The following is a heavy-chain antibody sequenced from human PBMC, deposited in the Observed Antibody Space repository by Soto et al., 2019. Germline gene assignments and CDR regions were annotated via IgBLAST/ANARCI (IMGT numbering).Heavy chain of an antibody. CDR1: GGSFSGYY. CDR3: ASPSGFSSSWYGNYCYYRDV. D-gene: IGHD6-13*01. J-gene: IGHJ6*03. CDR2: INHSGST. Sequence: SETLSLTCAVYGGSFSGYYWSWIRQPPGKGLEWIGEINHSGSTNYNPSLKSRVTISVDTSKNQFSLKLSSVTAADTAVYYCASPSGFSSSWYGNYCYYRDVWGKGTTVTVSS. V-gene: IGHV4-34*01.